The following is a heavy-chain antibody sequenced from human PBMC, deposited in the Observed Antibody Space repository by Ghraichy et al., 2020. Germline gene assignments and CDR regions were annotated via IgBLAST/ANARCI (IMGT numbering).Heavy chain of an antibody. J-gene: IGHJ6*02. V-gene: IGHV3-21*01. CDR1: GLMFSPNT. CDR3: SRGGGAGTPVLYHMDV. CDR2: ISSSTRYI. Sequence: GESLNISCVASGLMFSPNTMNWVRQAPGKGLEWVSSISSSTRYIYYADSVKGRFTISRDNAPNSLYLQMNSLRAEDTAVYYCSRGGGAGTPVLYHMDVWGLGTTVTVSS. D-gene: IGHD6-19*01.